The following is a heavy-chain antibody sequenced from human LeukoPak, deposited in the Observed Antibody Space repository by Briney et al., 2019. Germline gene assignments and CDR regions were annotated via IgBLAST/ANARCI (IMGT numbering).Heavy chain of an antibody. CDR1: GFTFSRHW. J-gene: IGHJ4*02. D-gene: IGHD6-13*01. CDR2: INQDGSKK. CDR3: ARSIGAAESC. Sequence: GGSLRLSCAASGFTFSRHWMSWVRQAPGKGLEWVANINQDGSKKYYVESVKGRFTISRDNAKNSLYLQMNGLRAEDTAVYYCARSIGAAESCWGQGTLVTVSS. V-gene: IGHV3-7*01.